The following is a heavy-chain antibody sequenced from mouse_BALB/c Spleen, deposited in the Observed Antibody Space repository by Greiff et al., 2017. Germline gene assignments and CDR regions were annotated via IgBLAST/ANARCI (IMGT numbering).Heavy chain of an antibody. CDR1: GFTFTDYY. V-gene: IGHV7-3*02. CDR2: IRNKANGYTT. CDR3: ARDGDYFDY. J-gene: IGHJ2*01. Sequence: EVKVEESGGGLVQPGGSLRLSCATSGFTFTDYYMSWVRQPPGKALEWLGFIRNKANGYTTEYSASVKGRFTISRDNSQSILYLQMNTLRAEDSPTYYCARDGDYFDYWGQGTTLTVSS.